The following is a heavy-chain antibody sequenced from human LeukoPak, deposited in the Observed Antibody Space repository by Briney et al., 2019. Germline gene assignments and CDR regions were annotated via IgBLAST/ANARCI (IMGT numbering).Heavy chain of an antibody. V-gene: IGHV1-2*02. D-gene: IGHD3-16*01. CDR2: INPNSGDT. CDR1: GYTFTAYY. Sequence: ASVKVSCKASGYTFTAYYIHWVRQAPGQGPEWMGWINPNSGDTKYSQKFQGRVTMTRDTSISTAYMELSGLRSDDTAVYYCATQRGSYLWGTDFDYWGQGTLVTVSS. CDR3: ATQRGSYLWGTDFDY. J-gene: IGHJ4*02.